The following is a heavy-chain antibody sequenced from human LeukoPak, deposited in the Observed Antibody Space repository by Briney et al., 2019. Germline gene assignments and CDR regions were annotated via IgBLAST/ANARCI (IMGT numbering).Heavy chain of an antibody. D-gene: IGHD5-12*01. CDR3: ASEKYSGRDKFDY. J-gene: IGHJ4*02. CDR2: IIPILGIA. CDR1: GGTFSSYA. V-gene: IGHV1-69*04. Sequence: SVKVSCKASGGTFSSYAISWVRQAPGQGLEWMGRIIPILGIANYAQKFQGRVTITADKSTRTAYREVSSLRSEDTAVYYWASEKYSGRDKFDYWGRGTVDTVPS.